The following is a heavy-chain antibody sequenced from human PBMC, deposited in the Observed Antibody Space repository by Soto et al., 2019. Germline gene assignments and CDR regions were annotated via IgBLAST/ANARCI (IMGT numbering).Heavy chain of an antibody. V-gene: IGHV3-21*01. D-gene: IGHD2-8*01. CDR3: ARYCTNGVCYTDYYHYYGMDV. Sequence: GGSLRLSCAASGFTFSSCSMNWVRQAPGKGLEWVSSISSSSSYIYYADSVKGRFTISRDNAKNSLYLQMNSLRAEDTAVYYCARYCTNGVCYTDYYHYYGMDVWGQGTTVTVSS. CDR2: ISSSSSYI. CDR1: GFTFSSCS. J-gene: IGHJ6*02.